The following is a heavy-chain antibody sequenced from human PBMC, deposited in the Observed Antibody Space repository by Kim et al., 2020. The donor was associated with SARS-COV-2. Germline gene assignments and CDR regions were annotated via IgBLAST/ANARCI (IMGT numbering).Heavy chain of an antibody. Sequence: TSYAQKFQGRCTMTRDTSTSTVYMELSSLRSEDTAVYFCARREYNSGWLYWGQGTLVTVSS. CDR2: T. J-gene: IGHJ4*02. V-gene: IGHV1-46*01. CDR3: ARREYNSGWLY. D-gene: IGHD6-19*01.